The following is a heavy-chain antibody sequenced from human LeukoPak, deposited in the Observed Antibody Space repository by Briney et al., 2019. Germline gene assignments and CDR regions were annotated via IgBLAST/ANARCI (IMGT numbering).Heavy chain of an antibody. V-gene: IGHV4-38-2*02. D-gene: IGHD3-10*01. CDR1: GYSISSGYY. CDR2: IYHSGST. Sequence: SETLSLTCTVSGYSISSGYYWGWIRQPPGKGLEWIGSIYHSGSTYYNPSLKSRVTISVDTSKNQFSLKLSSVTAADTAVYYCARCMVRGVISDTYVAIDYWGQGTLVTVSS. CDR3: ARCMVRGVISDTYVAIDY. J-gene: IGHJ4*02.